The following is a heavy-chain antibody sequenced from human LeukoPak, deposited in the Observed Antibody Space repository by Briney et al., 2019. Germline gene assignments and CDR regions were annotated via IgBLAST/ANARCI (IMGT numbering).Heavy chain of an antibody. D-gene: IGHD4-23*01. CDR2: INHSGST. CDR3: ARHYPELRAVELNWFDP. CDR1: GGSFSGYY. V-gene: IGHV4-34*01. Sequence: SETLSLTCAVYGGSFSGYYWSWIRQPPGKGLEWIGEINHSGSTNYNPSLKSRVTISVDTSKNQFSLKLSSVTAADTAVYYCARHYPELRAVELNWFDPWGQGTLVTVSS. J-gene: IGHJ5*02.